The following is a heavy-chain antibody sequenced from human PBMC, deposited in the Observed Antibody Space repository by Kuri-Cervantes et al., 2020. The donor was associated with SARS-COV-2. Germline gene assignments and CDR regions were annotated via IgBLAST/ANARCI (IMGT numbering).Heavy chain of an antibody. CDR3: ATLTGDRLEAFDI. V-gene: IGHV3-74*01. CDR2: NNSDGSST. CDR1: GFFFSSYW. J-gene: IGHJ3*02. Sequence: GESLKISCAASGFFFSSYWLQWVRQAPGKGLVWVSRNNSDGSSTSYADSQKGRFTISRDNAKNTLYLQMNSRSAEDTAVYCCATLTGDRLEAFDIWGQGTMVTVSS. D-gene: IGHD7-27*01.